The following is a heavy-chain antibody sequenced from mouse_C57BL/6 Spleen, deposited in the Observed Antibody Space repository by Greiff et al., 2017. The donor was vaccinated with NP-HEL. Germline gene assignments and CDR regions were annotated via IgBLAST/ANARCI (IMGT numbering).Heavy chain of an antibody. CDR3: ARRGLDYYGSYWYFDV. V-gene: IGHV5-2*01. Sequence: VQLKQSGGGLVQPGESLKLSCESNEYEFPSHDMSWVRKTPEKRLELVAAINSDGGSTYYPDTMERRFIISRDNTKKTLYLQMSSLRSEDTALYYCARRGLDYYGSYWYFDVWGTGTTVTVSS. CDR2: INSDGGST. D-gene: IGHD1-1*01. CDR1: EYEFPSHD. J-gene: IGHJ1*03.